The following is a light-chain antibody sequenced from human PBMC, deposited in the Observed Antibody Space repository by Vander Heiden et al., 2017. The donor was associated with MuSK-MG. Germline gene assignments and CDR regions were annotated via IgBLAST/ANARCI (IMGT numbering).Light chain of an antibody. CDR3: NARDSSGDRSV. J-gene: IGLJ1*01. V-gene: IGLV3-19*01. CDR1: SLRTYS. CDR2: GKN. Sequence: SSELTQDPSVSVALGQTVIITCQGDSLRTYSAGWYQQKPGQAPLLLIYGKNNRPSGIPDRFSGSTSGNTASLTISGTQAEDEADYYCNARDSSGDRSVFGTGTTVTV.